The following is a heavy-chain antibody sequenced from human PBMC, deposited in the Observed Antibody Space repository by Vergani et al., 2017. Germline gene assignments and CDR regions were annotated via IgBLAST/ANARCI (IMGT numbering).Heavy chain of an antibody. D-gene: IGHD3-10*01. Sequence: QVQLQESGPGLVKPSETLSLTCTVSGGSISSYYWSWIRQPPGKGLEWIGYIYYSGSTNYNPSLKSRVTISVDTSKNQFSLKLSSVTAADTAVYYCARDPGGHQDYWGQGTLVTVSS. CDR2: IYYSGST. CDR3: ARDPGGHQDY. J-gene: IGHJ4*02. CDR1: GGSISSYY. V-gene: IGHV4-59*01.